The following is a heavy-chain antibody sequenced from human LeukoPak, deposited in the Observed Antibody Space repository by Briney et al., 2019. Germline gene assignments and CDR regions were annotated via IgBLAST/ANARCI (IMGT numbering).Heavy chain of an antibody. V-gene: IGHV4-39*07. CDR2: IYYSGST. CDR3: ARGSRNYYGSGSYYNCFDY. CDR1: GGSISSSSYY. D-gene: IGHD3-10*01. Sequence: SETLSLTCTVSGGSISSSSYYWGWIRQPPGKGLEWIGSIYYSGSTYYNPSLKSRVTISVDTSKNQFSLKLSSVTAADTAVYYCARGSRNYYGSGSYYNCFDYWGQGTLVTVSS. J-gene: IGHJ4*02.